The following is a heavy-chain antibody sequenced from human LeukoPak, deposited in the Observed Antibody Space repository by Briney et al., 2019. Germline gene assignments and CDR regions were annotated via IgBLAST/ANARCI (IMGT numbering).Heavy chain of an antibody. V-gene: IGHV3-30*02. CDR3: AKEGGQWLVPYFDY. Sequence: GGSLRLSCAASGFTFSSYGMHWVRQAPGKGLEWVAFIRYDGSNKYYADSVKGRFTISRDNSKNTLYLQMNSLRAEDTAVYYCAKEGGQWLVPYFDYWGQGTLVTVSS. D-gene: IGHD6-19*01. CDR1: GFTFSSYG. CDR2: IRYDGSNK. J-gene: IGHJ4*02.